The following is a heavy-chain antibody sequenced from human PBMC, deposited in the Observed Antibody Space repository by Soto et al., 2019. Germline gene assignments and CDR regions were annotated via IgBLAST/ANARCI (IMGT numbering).Heavy chain of an antibody. CDR1: GGSISSYY. Sequence: SETLSLTCTVSGGSISSYYWSWIRQPPGKGLEWIGYIYYSGSTNYNPSLKSRVTISVDTSKNQFSLKLSSVTAADTAVHYCARIQNDYGDYVYAFDIWGQGTMVTVSS. CDR2: IYYSGST. V-gene: IGHV4-59*12. D-gene: IGHD4-17*01. CDR3: ARIQNDYGDYVYAFDI. J-gene: IGHJ3*02.